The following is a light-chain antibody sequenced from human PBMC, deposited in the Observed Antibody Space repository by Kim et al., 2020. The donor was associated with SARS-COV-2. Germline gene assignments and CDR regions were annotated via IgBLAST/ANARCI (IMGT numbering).Light chain of an antibody. J-gene: IGLJ2*01. CDR3: QTWGTGIVV. V-gene: IGLV4-69*01. CDR2: LNSDGSH. CDR1: SGHSSYA. Sequence: SVKLTCTLSSGHSSYAIAWHQQQPEKGPRYLMKLNSDGSHTKGDGIPDRFSGSSSGAERYLTISSLQSEDEADYYCQTWGTGIVVFGGGTQLTVL.